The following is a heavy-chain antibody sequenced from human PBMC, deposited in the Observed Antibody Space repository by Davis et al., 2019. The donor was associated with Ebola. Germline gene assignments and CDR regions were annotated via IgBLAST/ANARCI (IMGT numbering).Heavy chain of an antibody. CDR1: GWSFSGYY. J-gene: IGHJ5*02. Sequence: SETLSLTCAVYGWSFSGYYWSWIRHTPGKGLEWIGEINHSGSPNYNPSLKSRVTISVDTSKNQFSLKLSSVTAADTAVYYCARHTDKGFDPWGQGTLVTVSS. V-gene: IGHV4-34*01. D-gene: IGHD4-17*01. CDR3: ARHTDKGFDP. CDR2: INHSGSP.